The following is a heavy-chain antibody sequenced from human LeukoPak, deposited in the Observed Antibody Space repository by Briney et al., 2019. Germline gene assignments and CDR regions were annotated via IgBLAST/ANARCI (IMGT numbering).Heavy chain of an antibody. J-gene: IGHJ4*02. D-gene: IGHD3-3*01. Sequence: SETLSLTCTVAGGSISSSSYYWGWIRQPPGKGLEWIGSIYYSGSTYYNPSLKSRVTISVDTSKNQFSLKLSSVTAADTAVYYCARHSPVLYYDFWSGHKGDYWGQGTLVTVSS. V-gene: IGHV4-39*01. CDR2: IYYSGST. CDR1: GGSISSSSYY. CDR3: ARHSPVLYYDFWSGHKGDY.